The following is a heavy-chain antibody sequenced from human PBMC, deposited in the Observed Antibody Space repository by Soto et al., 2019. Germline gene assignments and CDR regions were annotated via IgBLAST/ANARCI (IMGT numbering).Heavy chain of an antibody. V-gene: IGHV1-18*01. Sequence: ASVKAPCTAYSYHFTSYGISWVRQAPGQGLEWMGWISAYNGNTNYSHKLQGRVTMNTDSSTSTAYLELRSLRSDDTAVYYCARAQSSTYYFDYWG. J-gene: IGHJ4*01. D-gene: IGHD6-13*01. CDR3: ARAQSSTYYFDY. CDR2: ISAYNGNT. CDR1: SYHFTSYG.